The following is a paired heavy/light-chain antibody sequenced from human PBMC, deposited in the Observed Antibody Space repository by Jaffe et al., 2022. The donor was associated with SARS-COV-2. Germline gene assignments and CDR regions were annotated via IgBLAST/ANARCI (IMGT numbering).Heavy chain of an antibody. V-gene: IGHV1-46*01. CDR3: ARGWRVQVWSRDYFYHMDV. CDR1: GFVFTSWY. CDR2: INPSGGVT. D-gene: IGHD3-10*01. Sequence: QVYLMQSGAEVKKPGDSVNVSCKASGFVFTSWYIHWVRQAPGQGLEWMGIINPSGGVTRNAQKFQGRVTMTSDKSTSTVHMELSSLTIEDTAVYYCARGWRVQVWSRDYFYHMDVWGKGTTVQVSS. J-gene: IGHJ6*03.
Light chain of an antibody. J-gene: IGKJ4*01. Sequence: DIVMTQSPLSLPVTPGESASISCRSSQSLLHSNGHNYLDWYLQKAGQSPQLLIYLGSTRASGVPDRFSGSGSGTNFTLKISRVEAEDIGVYYCMQALQAPSFGGGTKIEIK. CDR2: LGS. CDR1: QSLLHSNGHNY. V-gene: IGKV2-28*01. CDR3: MQALQAPS.